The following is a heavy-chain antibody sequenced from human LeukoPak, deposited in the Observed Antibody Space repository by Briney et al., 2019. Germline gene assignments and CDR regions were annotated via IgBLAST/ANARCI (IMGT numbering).Heavy chain of an antibody. J-gene: IGHJ4*02. CDR2: IYYSGST. V-gene: IGHV4-39*07. CDR1: GGSISSSSYY. CDR3: ARGISVAGAPLRY. Sequence: SETLSLTCTVSGGSISSSSYYWGWIRQPPGKGLEWIGSIYYSGSTYYNPSLKSRVTISVDTSKNQFSLKLSSVTAADTAVYYCARGISVAGAPLRYWGQGTLVTVSS. D-gene: IGHD6-19*01.